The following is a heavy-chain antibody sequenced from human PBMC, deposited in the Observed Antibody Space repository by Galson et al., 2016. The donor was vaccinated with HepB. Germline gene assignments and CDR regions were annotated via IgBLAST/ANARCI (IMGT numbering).Heavy chain of an antibody. CDR2: IDPSDSYT. V-gene: IGHV5-10-1*01. Sequence: QSGAEVKKPGESLRISCKGSGYTFTDYRISWVRQMPGKGLEWMGRIDPSDSYTKYSPSFQGHVTFSLDKSISTAYLQWSSLKASDTAMYYCAIFYFDSGSYYNPDYWGQGTLVTVSS. CDR1: GYTFTDYR. J-gene: IGHJ4*02. D-gene: IGHD3-10*01. CDR3: AIFYFDSGSYYNPDY.